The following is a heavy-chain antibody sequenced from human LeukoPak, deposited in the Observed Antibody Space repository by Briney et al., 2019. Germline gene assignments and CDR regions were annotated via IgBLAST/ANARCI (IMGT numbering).Heavy chain of an antibody. CDR1: GYNFVNYW. J-gene: IGHJ4*02. V-gene: IGHV5-51*01. CDR2: IYPRSSAA. D-gene: IGHD6-19*01. Sequence: GESLKISCQASGYNFVNYWIGWVRQMPGKGLEWMGIIYPRSSAAKYSPSFEGQVTISVDKSINTAYLQWSSLKASDTAMYYCARRIAVAGRHIYYFDYWGQGTLVTVSS. CDR3: ARRIAVAGRHIYYFDY.